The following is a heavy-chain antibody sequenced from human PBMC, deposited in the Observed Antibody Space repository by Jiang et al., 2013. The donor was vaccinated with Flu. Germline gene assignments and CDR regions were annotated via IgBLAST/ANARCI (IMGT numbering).Heavy chain of an antibody. Sequence: NSAAWNWIRQSPSRGLEWLGRTYYRSKWYNDYAVSVKSRITINPDTSKNQFSLQLNSVTPEDTAVYYCARVQAVAGTLRWYFDLWGRGTLVTVSS. V-gene: IGHV6-1*01. J-gene: IGHJ2*01. CDR3: ARVQAVAGTLRWYFDL. CDR2: TYYRSKWYN. CDR1: NSAA. D-gene: IGHD6-19*01.